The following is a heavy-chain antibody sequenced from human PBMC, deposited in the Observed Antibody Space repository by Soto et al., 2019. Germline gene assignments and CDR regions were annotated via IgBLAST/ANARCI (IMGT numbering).Heavy chain of an antibody. D-gene: IGHD6-13*01. Sequence: SETLSLTCTVSGDSISSYYWSWIRQPPGKGLEWIGYIYYSGSTNYNPSLKSRVTISVDTSKNQFSLKLSSVTAADTAVYYCARDLDSTPGAAAGTGGGMDVWGQGTTVTASS. CDR3: ARDLDSTPGAAAGTGGGMDV. CDR1: GDSISSYY. V-gene: IGHV4-59*01. J-gene: IGHJ6*02. CDR2: IYYSGST.